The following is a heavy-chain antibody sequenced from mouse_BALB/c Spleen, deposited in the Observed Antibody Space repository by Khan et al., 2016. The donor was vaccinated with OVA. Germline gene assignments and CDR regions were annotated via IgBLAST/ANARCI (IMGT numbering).Heavy chain of an antibody. V-gene: IGHV14-3*02. J-gene: IGHJ1*01. CDR3: AHPSEYPRFFEV. D-gene: IGHD6-1*01. CDR1: GFNIKDTY. CDR2: IAPANGNT. Sequence: EVQLQQSGAELVKPGASVRLSCTASGFNIKDTYIHWVKQRPEQGLEWIGRIAPANGNTKYDPKFQDKATITSDTSSNTSYLQLSSLTSEDTAVYYCAHPSEYPRFFEVWGAGTTVTVSS.